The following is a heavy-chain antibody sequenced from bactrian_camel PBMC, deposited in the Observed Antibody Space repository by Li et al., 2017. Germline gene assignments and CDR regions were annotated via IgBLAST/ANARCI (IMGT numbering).Heavy chain of an antibody. CDR1: GRMYSDAC. J-gene: IGHJ4*01. V-gene: IGHV3S53*01. CDR3: GATKVRPFYESSWLADSDYLH. D-gene: IGHD5*01. Sequence: QVQLVESGGGSVQAGGSLTLSCVVSGRMYSDACMGWFRQVAGNEREGVAALDSAGGTAYVDSVKGRFTISQDNEENTVYLQMSGLKPEDSAMYYCGATKVRPFYESSWLADSDYLHWGQGTQVTVS. CDR2: LDSAGGT.